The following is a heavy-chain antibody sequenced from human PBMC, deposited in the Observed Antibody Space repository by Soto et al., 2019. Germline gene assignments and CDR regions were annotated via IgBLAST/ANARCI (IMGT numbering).Heavy chain of an antibody. CDR1: GYTFTRNA. Sequence: ASVKVSCKASGYTFTRNAIHWVRQAPGQRLEWIGKIDAGNGNTKYSQKFQDRVTITRDTSASAAYMELSSLTSEDTAVYYCAKGPRNWGFDYWGQGTLVTVSS. J-gene: IGHJ4*02. CDR3: AKGPRNWGFDY. CDR2: IDAGNGNT. V-gene: IGHV1-3*01. D-gene: IGHD7-27*01.